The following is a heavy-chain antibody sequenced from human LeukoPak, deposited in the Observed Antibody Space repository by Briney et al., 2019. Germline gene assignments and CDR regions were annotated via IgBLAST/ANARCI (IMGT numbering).Heavy chain of an antibody. D-gene: IGHD1-14*01. V-gene: IGHV3-15*01. CDR1: GITFTSAW. CDR2: IKSKNDGGTR. CDR3: TTDGGITIRPLFDF. Sequence: KPGGSLRLSCAASGITFTSAWMGWVRQAPGKGLEWVGRIKSKNDGGTRDYAAPVRGRFTISTDDSKITSYLQMNNLKIEGTAVYYCTTDGGITIRPLFDFWGQGTLVTVSS. J-gene: IGHJ4*02.